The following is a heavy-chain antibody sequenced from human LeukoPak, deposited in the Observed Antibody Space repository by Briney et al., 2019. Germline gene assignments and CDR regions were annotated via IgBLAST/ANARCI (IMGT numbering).Heavy chain of an antibody. D-gene: IGHD6-13*01. CDR2: ISSSSSYI. Sequence: KPGGSLRLSCAASGFTFSSYSMNWVRQAPGKGLEWVSSISSSSSYIYYADSVKGRFTISRDNSKNTLYLQMNSLRAEDTAVYYCAKDSPYRYSSSWANFDSWGQGTLVTVSS. V-gene: IGHV3-21*01. CDR3: AKDSPYRYSSSWANFDS. CDR1: GFTFSSYS. J-gene: IGHJ4*02.